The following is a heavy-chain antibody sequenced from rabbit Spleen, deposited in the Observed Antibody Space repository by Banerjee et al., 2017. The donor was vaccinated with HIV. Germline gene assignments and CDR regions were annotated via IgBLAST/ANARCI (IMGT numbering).Heavy chain of an antibody. V-gene: IGHV1S40*01. Sequence: QSLEESGGDLVKPGASLTLTYTASGVSFSISSYMCWVRQAPGKGLEWIACIDAGSSGFTYFATWAKGRFAISKTSSTTVTLQMTRLTAADTATYFCARNYVNVFDPWGPGTLVTVS. J-gene: IGHJ2*01. CDR1: GVSFSISSY. CDR2: IDAGSSGFT. CDR3: ARNYVNVFDP. D-gene: IGHD1-1*01.